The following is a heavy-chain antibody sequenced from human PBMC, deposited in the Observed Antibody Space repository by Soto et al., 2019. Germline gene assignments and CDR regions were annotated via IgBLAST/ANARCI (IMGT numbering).Heavy chain of an antibody. CDR3: ARGYSSSWIPLWDYGMDV. V-gene: IGHV1-2*02. J-gene: IGHJ6*02. Sequence: ASVKVSCKASGYNFNDYYVHWVRQAPGQGLEWMGWISPSSGGTHYAPKFEGRVTLTRDTSISTAYMELSRLRADDTAVYYCARGYSSSWIPLWDYGMDVWGQGTTVTVSS. CDR1: GYNFNDYY. CDR2: ISPSSGGT. D-gene: IGHD6-13*01.